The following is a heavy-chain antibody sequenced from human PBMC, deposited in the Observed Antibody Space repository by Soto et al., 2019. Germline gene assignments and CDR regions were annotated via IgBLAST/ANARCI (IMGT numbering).Heavy chain of an antibody. J-gene: IGHJ4*02. V-gene: IGHV3-30*18. CDR3: AKTFLLRDGGESLDY. CDR2: ISYDGSRR. CDR1: GLPSTTYA. D-gene: IGHD3-10*01. Sequence: QVLLVESGGAWSSLGGPWRPPGEASGLPSTTYAMPGVGQAPGRGLDWVAMISYDGSRREYGDSVKGRFTISRDSATNTLYLQMNSLRDDDTAVYYCAKTFLLRDGGESLDYWGQGTLVTVSS.